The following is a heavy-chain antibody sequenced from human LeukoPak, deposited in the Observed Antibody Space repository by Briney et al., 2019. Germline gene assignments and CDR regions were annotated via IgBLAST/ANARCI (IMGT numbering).Heavy chain of an antibody. CDR2: ISYDGSNK. CDR3: AKGPLWFGELFPVWFDP. D-gene: IGHD3-10*01. Sequence: PGRSLRLSCAASGFTFSSYGMHWVRQAPGKGLEWVAVISYDGSNKYYADSVKGRFTISRDNSKNTLYLQMNSLRAEDTAVYYCAKGPLWFGELFPVWFDPWGQGTLVTVSS. V-gene: IGHV3-30*18. CDR1: GFTFSSYG. J-gene: IGHJ5*02.